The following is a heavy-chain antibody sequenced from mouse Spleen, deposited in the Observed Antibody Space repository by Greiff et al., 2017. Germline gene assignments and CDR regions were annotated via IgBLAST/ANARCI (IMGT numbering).Heavy chain of an antibody. V-gene: IGHV1-15*01. CDR3: TRPYYGIPYYFDY. D-gene: IGHD1-1*01. CDR2: IDPETGGT. CDR1: GYTFTDYE. J-gene: IGHJ2*01. Sequence: VQLQQSGAELVRPGASVTLSCKASGYTFTDYEMHWVKQTPVHGLEWIGAIDPETGGTAYNQKFKGKAILTADKSSSTAYMELRSLTSEDSAVYYCTRPYYGIPYYFDYWGQGTTLTVSS.